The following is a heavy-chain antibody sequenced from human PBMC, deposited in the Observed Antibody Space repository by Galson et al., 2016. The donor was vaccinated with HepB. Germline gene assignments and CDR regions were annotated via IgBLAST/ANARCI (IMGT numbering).Heavy chain of an antibody. CDR1: EFTFSSYW. CDR2: VNSDGSGT. V-gene: IGHV3-74*01. J-gene: IGHJ6*03. Sequence: SLRPSCAASEFTFSSYWMHWVRQAPGKGLVWVSRVNSDGSGTGYADSVKGRFTISRDNAKNMLFLQMNSLKVEDTAGYYCARSYVPGSDRKNYYMDVWGRGTTVTVSS. D-gene: IGHD3-16*01. CDR3: ARSYVPGSDRKNYYMDV.